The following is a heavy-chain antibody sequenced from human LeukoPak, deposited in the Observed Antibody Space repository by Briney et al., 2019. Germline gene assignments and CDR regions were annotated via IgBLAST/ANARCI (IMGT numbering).Heavy chain of an antibody. CDR2: IYYSGST. V-gene: IGHV4-59*01. CDR1: GGSISSYY. J-gene: IGHJ4*02. CDR3: ARVVKGRYGSGSYYNK. D-gene: IGHD3-10*01. Sequence: SETLSLTCTVSGGSISSYYWSWIRQPPGKGLEWIGYIYYSGSTNYNPSLKSRVTISVDMSKNQFSLKLSSVTAADTAVYYCARVVKGRYGSGSYYNKWGQGTLVTVSS.